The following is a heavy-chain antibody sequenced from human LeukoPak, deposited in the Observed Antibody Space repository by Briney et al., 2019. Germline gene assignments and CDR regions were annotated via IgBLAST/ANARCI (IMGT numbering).Heavy chain of an antibody. J-gene: IGHJ4*02. V-gene: IGHV3-30*02. CDR2: IPHDGSDE. CDR3: AKDRYCDNGVCSGSFDY. D-gene: IGHD2-8*01. Sequence: GGSLRLSCAASGFTFSSYWMSWVRQAPGKGLDWVAFIPHDGSDERYADSVKGRFTFSRDNSKNTVYLQMNSLRAEDTAVYYCAKDRYCDNGVCSGSFDYWGQGTRVTVSS. CDR1: GFTFSSYW.